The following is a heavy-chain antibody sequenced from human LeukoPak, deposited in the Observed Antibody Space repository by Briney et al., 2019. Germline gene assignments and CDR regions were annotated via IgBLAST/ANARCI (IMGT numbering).Heavy chain of an antibody. Sequence: GGSLRLSCAASGFTFSSYWMSWVRQAPGKGLEWVANIKPDGSEKYYVDSVKGRFTISRDNAKNSLYLQMNSLRAEDTAAYYCARDSLGDLYFDYWGQGTLVTVSS. CDR1: GFTFSSYW. V-gene: IGHV3-7*03. D-gene: IGHD4-17*01. CDR2: IKPDGSEK. CDR3: ARDSLGDLYFDY. J-gene: IGHJ4*02.